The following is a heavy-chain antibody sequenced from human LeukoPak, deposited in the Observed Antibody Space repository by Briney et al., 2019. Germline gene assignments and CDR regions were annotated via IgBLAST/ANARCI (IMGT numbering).Heavy chain of an antibody. V-gene: IGHV3-74*01. CDR3: ERGLKGDYYDSSGYYVDY. D-gene: IGHD3-22*01. CDR1: GFTFSSYW. J-gene: IGHJ4*02. CDR2: INSDGSST. Sequence: GGSLRLSCAASGFTFSSYWMRWVRQAPGKGLVWVSRINSDGSSTSYADSVKGRFTISRDNARNTLYLQMNSLRAEDTAVYYCERGLKGDYYDSSGYYVDYWGQGTLVTVSS.